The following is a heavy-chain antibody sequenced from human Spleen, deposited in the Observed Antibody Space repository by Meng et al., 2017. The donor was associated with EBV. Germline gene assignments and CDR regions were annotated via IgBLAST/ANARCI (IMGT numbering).Heavy chain of an antibody. CDR2: INHSGST. Sequence: LLQGGAGLLESSAPLSLTCAGSGGSFSGFYWGWIRQPPGKGLEWIGEINHSGSTNYNPSLKSRVTISIDTSKNQFSLRLNSVTAADTAVYYCARGVQVAWRFDPWGQGTLVTVSS. V-gene: IGHV4-34*01. CDR3: ARGVQVAWRFDP. J-gene: IGHJ5*02. D-gene: IGHD2-15*01. CDR1: GGSFSGFY.